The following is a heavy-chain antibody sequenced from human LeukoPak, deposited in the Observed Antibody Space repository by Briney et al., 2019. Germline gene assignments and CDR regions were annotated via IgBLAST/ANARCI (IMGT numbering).Heavy chain of an antibody. CDR1: GGSISSSSYY. J-gene: IGHJ4*02. D-gene: IGHD3-10*01. V-gene: IGHV4-39*01. CDR3: ARQDQVLLWFGELGGSFDY. Sequence: SETLSLTCTVSGGSISSSSYYWGWIRQPPGKGLEWIGSIYYSGSTYYNPSLKSRVTISVDTPKNQFSLKLSSVTAADTAVYYCARQDQVLLWFGELGGSFDYWGQGTLVTVSS. CDR2: IYYSGST.